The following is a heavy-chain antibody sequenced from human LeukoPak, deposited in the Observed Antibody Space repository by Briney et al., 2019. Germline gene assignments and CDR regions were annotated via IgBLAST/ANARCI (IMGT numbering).Heavy chain of an antibody. CDR3: AREGHCGSTSCPHDY. J-gene: IGHJ4*02. CDR2: INPNTGDT. CDR1: GYTFIDYF. V-gene: IGHV1-2*02. Sequence: ASVKVSCKASGYTFIDYFIHWVRQAPGQGLEWMGWINPNTGDTNYAQKFQGRLTTARDTSIRTAYMELTRLRSGDTAVYFCAREGHCGSTSCPHDYWGQGILVTVSS. D-gene: IGHD2-2*01.